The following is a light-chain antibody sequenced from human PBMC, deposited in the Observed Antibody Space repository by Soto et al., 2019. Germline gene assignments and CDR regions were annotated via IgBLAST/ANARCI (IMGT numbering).Light chain of an antibody. CDR3: SSYTRSSTLHVV. CDR1: SSDVGGYNY. CDR2: DVS. V-gene: IGLV2-14*01. Sequence: QSVLTQPASVSGSTGQSITISCTGTSSDVGGYNYVSWYQQHPGKAPKLMIYDVSNRPSGVSNRFSGSKSGNTASLTISGLQAEDEADYYCSSYTRSSTLHVVFGGGTQLTVL. J-gene: IGLJ2*01.